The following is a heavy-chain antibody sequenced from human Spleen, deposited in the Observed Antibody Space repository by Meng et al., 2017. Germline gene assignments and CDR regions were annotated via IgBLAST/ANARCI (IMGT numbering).Heavy chain of an antibody. J-gene: IGHJ4*02. CDR3: ARVSRGWSGYYGY. D-gene: IGHD3-3*01. CDR1: GGSFSDYY. CDR2: INHSGST. Sequence: VPLQQWGAGPLKPSETLSLTCFVSGGSFSDYYWSWIRQPPGKGLEWIGEINHSGSTNYNPSLKSRVIISVDTSKNQFSLRLRSVTAADTAVYYCARVSRGWSGYYGYWGQGTLVTVSS. V-gene: IGHV4-34*01.